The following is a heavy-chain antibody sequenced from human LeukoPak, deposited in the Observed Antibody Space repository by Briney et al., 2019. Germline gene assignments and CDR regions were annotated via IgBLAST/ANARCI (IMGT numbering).Heavy chain of an antibody. CDR3: AGTVGATFHFDY. Sequence: SETLSLTCTVSGGSISRSSYYWGWIRQTPGKGLEWMGSFFYSGNTYYNPSLISRVTISVETSKNQFSLRLSSVTAADTAVYYCAGTVGATFHFDYWGQGTLVTVSS. CDR2: FFYSGNT. V-gene: IGHV4-39*01. D-gene: IGHD1-26*01. J-gene: IGHJ4*02. CDR1: GGSISRSSYY.